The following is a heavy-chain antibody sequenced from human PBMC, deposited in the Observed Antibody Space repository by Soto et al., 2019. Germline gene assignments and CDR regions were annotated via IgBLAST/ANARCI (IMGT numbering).Heavy chain of an antibody. D-gene: IGHD2-2*01. CDR3: AKVGGYCSSTSCYPPAEYFQH. CDR1: GFTFSSYA. J-gene: IGHJ1*01. V-gene: IGHV3-23*01. Sequence: GGSLRLSCAASGFTFSSYAMSWVRQAPGKGLEWVSAISGSGGSTYYADSVKGRFTISRDNSKNTLYLQMNSLRAEDTAVYYCAKVGGYCSSTSCYPPAEYFQHWGQGTLVTVSS. CDR2: ISGSGGST.